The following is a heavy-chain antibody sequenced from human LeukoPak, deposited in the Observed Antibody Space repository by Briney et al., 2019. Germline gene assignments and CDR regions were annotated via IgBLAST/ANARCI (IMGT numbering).Heavy chain of an antibody. J-gene: IGHJ5*02. D-gene: IGHD3-3*01. CDR2: IYSGDST. CDR1: GFTFDDYG. V-gene: IGHV3-66*02. Sequence: PGGSLRLSCAASGFTFDDYGMSWVRQAPGKGLEWVSIIYSGDSTSYADSVKGRFTISRDNSKNTLYLQMNSLRAEDTAVYYCAKDALVNFGVVINNWFDPWGQGTLVTVSS. CDR3: AKDALVNFGVVINNWFDP.